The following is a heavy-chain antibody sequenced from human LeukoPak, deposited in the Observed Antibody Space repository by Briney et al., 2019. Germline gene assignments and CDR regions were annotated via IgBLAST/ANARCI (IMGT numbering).Heavy chain of an antibody. Sequence: PSETLSLTCGVSGGFIINGKWWSWVRQPPGKGLEWIGEISHSGSPNYNPSLKGRLTISVDTAKNQFSLKLSSVTAADTAVYYCARVWIDDDYGAVRGNFDYWGQGTLVTVSS. CDR3: ARVWIDDDYGAVRGNFDY. CDR2: ISHSGSP. CDR1: GGFIINGKW. D-gene: IGHD4-17*01. V-gene: IGHV4/OR15-8*01. J-gene: IGHJ4*02.